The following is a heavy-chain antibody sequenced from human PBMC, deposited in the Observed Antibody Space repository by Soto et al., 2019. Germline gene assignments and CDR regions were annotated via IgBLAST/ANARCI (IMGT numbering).Heavy chain of an antibody. CDR1: SGSISTSGYY. CDR2: ISYSGST. J-gene: IGHJ4*02. D-gene: IGHD6-19*01. Sequence: QLHLQESGPGLVKPSETLSLTCSVSSGSISTSGYYWGWIRQPPGTGLEWIGGISYSGSTYYNPSLKRRLTISVDTSKNHFSLKLTSVTAADTAVYFCARRGSRLSVAVAAFDYWSQGTLVTVSS. CDR3: ARRGSRLSVAVAAFDY. V-gene: IGHV4-39*02.